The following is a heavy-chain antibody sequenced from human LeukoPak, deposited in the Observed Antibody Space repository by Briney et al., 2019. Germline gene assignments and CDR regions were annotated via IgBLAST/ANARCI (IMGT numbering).Heavy chain of an antibody. D-gene: IGHD3-3*01. CDR2: ISSSGSTI. CDR1: GFTFSSYE. V-gene: IGHV3-48*03. Sequence: PGGSLRLSCAASGFTFSSYEMNWVRQASGKGLEWVSYISSSGSTIYYADSVKGRFTISRDNAKNSLYLQMNSLRAEDTAVYYCARDKEYYDFWSGYSRYMDVWGKGTTVTVSS. CDR3: ARDKEYYDFWSGYSRYMDV. J-gene: IGHJ6*03.